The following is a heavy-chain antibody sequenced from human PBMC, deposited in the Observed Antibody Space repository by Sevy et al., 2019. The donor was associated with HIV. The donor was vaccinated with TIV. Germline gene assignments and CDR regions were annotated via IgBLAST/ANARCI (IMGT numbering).Heavy chain of an antibody. CDR1: GFTFSSYW. D-gene: IGHD5-12*01. CDR2: IKQDGSEK. V-gene: IGHV3-7*01. J-gene: IGHJ4*02. Sequence: GGSLRLSCAASGFTFSSYWMSWVRQAPGKGLEWVANIKQDGSEKYYVASVKGRFTISRDNAKNSLYLQMNSLRAEDTAVYYCARRFSGYDYYFDYWGQGTLVTVSS. CDR3: ARRFSGYDYYFDY.